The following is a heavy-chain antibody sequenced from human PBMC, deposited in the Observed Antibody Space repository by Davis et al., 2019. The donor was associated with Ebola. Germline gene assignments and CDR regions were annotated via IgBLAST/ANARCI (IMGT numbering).Heavy chain of an antibody. Sequence: GGSLRLSCAASGFTFSSYSMNWVRQAPGKGLEWVSYISSSSSTIYYADSVKGRFTISRDNAKNSLYLQMNSLRAEDTAVYYCARVIYYYDIKRAVYWGQGTLVTVSS. V-gene: IGHV3-48*04. CDR1: GFTFSSYS. CDR2: ISSSSSTI. CDR3: ARVIYYYDIKRAVY. J-gene: IGHJ4*02. D-gene: IGHD3-22*01.